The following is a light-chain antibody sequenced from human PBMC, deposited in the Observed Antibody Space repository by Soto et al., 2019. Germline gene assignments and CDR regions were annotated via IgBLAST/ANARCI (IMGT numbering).Light chain of an antibody. V-gene: IGKV1-39*01. J-gene: IGKJ5*01. CDR2: AAS. Sequence: DIQMTQSPSSLSASVGDRATITCRASQSISSYLTWYQQKPGKAPKLMIYAASSLQGGVPSRFSGSGSGTDFTLTISSLHPEDFATYYCQQSYSTPFTCGQGTRLLIK. CDR1: QSISSY. CDR3: QQSYSTPFT.